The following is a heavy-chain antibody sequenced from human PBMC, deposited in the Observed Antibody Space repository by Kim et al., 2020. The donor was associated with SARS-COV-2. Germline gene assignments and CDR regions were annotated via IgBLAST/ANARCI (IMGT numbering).Heavy chain of an antibody. D-gene: IGHD2-2*01. J-gene: IGHJ4*02. V-gene: IGHV3-21*04. CDR2: ISNSGIYI. CDR1: GFTFNSYS. Sequence: GGSLRLSCAASGFTFNSYSMSWVRQAPGKGLEWVSSISNSGIYIYYADSVKGRFTISRDNAKNSLYLQMNSLRAEDTAVYYCATDPGYCSSTSCYAYYLDYWGQGTVVTVSS. CDR3: ATDPGYCSSTSCYAYYLDY.